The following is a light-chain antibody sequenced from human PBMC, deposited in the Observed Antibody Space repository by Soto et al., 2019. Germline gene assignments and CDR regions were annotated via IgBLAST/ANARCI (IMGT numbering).Light chain of an antibody. V-gene: IGKV3-15*01. CDR2: GAS. Sequence: EVVRTQSPTTLSVSPGERATLSCRASQSVGSRLAWYQQKPGQAPRLLIYGASTRATGIPVRFTGSGSETEFTLTISSLQAEDFAIYYCQQYDKWPPWTFGQGTKVDIK. CDR3: QQYDKWPPWT. CDR1: QSVGSR. J-gene: IGKJ1*01.